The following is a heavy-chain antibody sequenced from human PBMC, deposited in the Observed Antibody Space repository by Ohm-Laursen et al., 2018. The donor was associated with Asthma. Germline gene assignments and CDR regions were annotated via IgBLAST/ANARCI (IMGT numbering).Heavy chain of an antibody. CDR1: GDSINRDIW. Sequence: PGTLSLTCMVSGDSINRDIWWSWIRQSPGKGLEWIGEIHHSGTAHPNPSLKSRVTMSLDRSKNHFSLTITSVTAADTAVYYCARGGPQGVPGSSWFDPWGQGTLVTVSS. D-gene: IGHD3-3*01. CDR2: IHHSGTA. CDR3: ARGGPQGVPGSSWFDP. J-gene: IGHJ5*02. V-gene: IGHV4-4*03.